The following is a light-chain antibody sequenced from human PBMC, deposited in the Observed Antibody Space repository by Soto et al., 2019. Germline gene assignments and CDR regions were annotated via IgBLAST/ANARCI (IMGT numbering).Light chain of an antibody. Sequence: QSALTHPASVSRSPGHSITISCTGTSSDVGGYNYVSWYQQHPGKAPKLMIYDVSNRPSGVSNRFSGSKSGNTASLTISGLQAEDEADYYCSSYTSSTLYVFGTGTKVTVL. CDR1: SSDVGGYNY. CDR2: DVS. CDR3: SSYTSSTLYV. V-gene: IGLV2-14*01. J-gene: IGLJ1*01.